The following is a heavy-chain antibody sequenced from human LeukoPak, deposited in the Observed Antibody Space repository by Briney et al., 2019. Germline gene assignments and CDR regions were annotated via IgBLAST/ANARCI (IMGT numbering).Heavy chain of an antibody. CDR2: INDSGST. CDR1: GGSFSGYY. Sequence: SETLSLTCAVYGGSFSGYYWRWIRQSPGKGLEWIGEINDSGSTNYDPSLKSRVTISVDTSKNQISLKLTSVTAADTAIYYCARDHEDGGGGYSLRGDYWGQGTLVTVSS. V-gene: IGHV4-34*01. J-gene: IGHJ4*02. CDR3: ARDHEDGGGGYSLRGDY. D-gene: IGHD2-21*01.